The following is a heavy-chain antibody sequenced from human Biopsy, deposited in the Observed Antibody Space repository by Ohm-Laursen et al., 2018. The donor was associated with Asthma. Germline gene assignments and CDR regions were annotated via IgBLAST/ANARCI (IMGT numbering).Heavy chain of an antibody. Sequence: SLRLSCAASGFTFSSNGMSWVRQPPGKGLERVSVIYSGGGTFYADSVKGRFSISRDNSKNTLYLQMNSLRVEDTAVFYCARAKSGSFYSPADYWGQGTLVTVSS. CDR2: IYSGGGT. J-gene: IGHJ4*02. D-gene: IGHD1-26*01. CDR3: ARAKSGSFYSPADY. V-gene: IGHV3-66*01. CDR1: GFTFSSNG.